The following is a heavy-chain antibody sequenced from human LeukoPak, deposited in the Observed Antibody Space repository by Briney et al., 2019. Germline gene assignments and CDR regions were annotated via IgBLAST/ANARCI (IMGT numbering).Heavy chain of an antibody. D-gene: IGHD1-26*01. V-gene: IGHV1-3*01. Sequence: GASVKVSCKASGYTFTSYAMHWVRQAPGQRLEWMGWINAGNGNTKYSQKFQGRVTMTTDTSTSTAYMELRSLRSDDTAVYYCARGSGRHIDYWGQGTLVTVSS. CDR2: INAGNGNT. J-gene: IGHJ4*02. CDR3: ARGSGRHIDY. CDR1: GYTFTSYA.